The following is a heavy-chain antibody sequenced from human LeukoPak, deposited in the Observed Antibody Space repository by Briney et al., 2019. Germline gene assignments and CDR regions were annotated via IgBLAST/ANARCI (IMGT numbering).Heavy chain of an antibody. CDR1: NGFDSYY. CDR2: ITYRGSG. J-gene: IGHJ4*02. Sequence: SETLSLTCAVYNGFDSYYMTIVRQPPGKGLGWVGEITYRGSGNYNPSLKGRATISINVSQRQFSLSLRSVTAADTATYYCGVYGGDWRFDFWGQGTPITVSS. CDR3: GVYGGDWRFDF. V-gene: IGHV4-34*01. D-gene: IGHD2-21*02.